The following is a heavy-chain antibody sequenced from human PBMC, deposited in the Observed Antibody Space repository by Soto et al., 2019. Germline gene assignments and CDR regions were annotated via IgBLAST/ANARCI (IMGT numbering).Heavy chain of an antibody. V-gene: IGHV3-9*01. J-gene: IGHJ4*02. CDR1: GVSFDDYG. D-gene: IGHD2-2*03. CDR3: ARDNDLDRDGPFDY. CDR2: ISWDSGDI. Sequence: EVQLVESGGGSVQPGRSLRLSCEASGVSFDDYGMHWVRQGPGKGLEWVSGISWDSGDIYYVDSVKGRFTISRDNAKKSLYLQMNSLRTEDTALYYCARDNDLDRDGPFDYWGQGILVTVSP.